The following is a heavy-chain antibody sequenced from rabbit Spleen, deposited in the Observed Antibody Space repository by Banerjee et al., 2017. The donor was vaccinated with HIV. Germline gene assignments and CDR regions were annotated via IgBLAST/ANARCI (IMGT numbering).Heavy chain of an antibody. D-gene: IGHD8-1*01. CDR1: GFSFSDKAV. CDR3: ARDGTGGSYFAL. V-gene: IGHV1S45*01. CDR2: INAVTGKA. J-gene: IGHJ4*01. Sequence: QEQLVESGGGLVQPEGSLTLTCTASGFSFSDKAVMCWVRQAPGKGLEWIACINAVTGKAVYASWAKGRYTFSKTSSTTVTLQMTSLTAADTATYFCARDGTGGSYFALWGPGTLVTVS.